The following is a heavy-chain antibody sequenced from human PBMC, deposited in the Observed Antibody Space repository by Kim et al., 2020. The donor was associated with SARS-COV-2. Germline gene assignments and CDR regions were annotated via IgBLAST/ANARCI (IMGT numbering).Heavy chain of an antibody. Sequence: GGSLRLSCAASGFTFSDYYMSWIRQAPGKGLEWVSYISSSGSTIYNADSVKGRFTISRDNAKNSLYQQMNSLRAQDTAVYYCARGCSGGSCYLDYWGQGTLVTVSS. J-gene: IGHJ4*02. CDR3: ARGCSGGSCYLDY. CDR2: ISSSGSTI. CDR1: GFTFSDYY. D-gene: IGHD2-15*01. V-gene: IGHV3-11*01.